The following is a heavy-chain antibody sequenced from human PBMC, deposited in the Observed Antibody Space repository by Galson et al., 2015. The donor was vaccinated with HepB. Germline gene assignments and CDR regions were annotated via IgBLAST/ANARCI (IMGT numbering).Heavy chain of an antibody. D-gene: IGHD1-26*01. CDR2: IYYSGRT. Sequence: ETLSLTCSVSSDSISTSVFHWGWIRQPPGKGLEWIGSIYYSGRTFYNPSLKSRVTIYLDTSKNQFSLRLSSVTATDTAVYYCARARYSETYWGAFVIWGQGTMVTVSS. CDR1: SDSISTSVFH. J-gene: IGHJ3*02. V-gene: IGHV4-39*01. CDR3: ARARYSETYWGAFVI.